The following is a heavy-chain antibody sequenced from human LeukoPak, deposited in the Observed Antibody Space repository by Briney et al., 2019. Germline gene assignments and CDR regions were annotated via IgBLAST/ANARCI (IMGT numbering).Heavy chain of an antibody. CDR2: INHRGDT. J-gene: IGHJ4*03. V-gene: IGHV4-34*01. D-gene: IGHD1-1*01. Sequence: SETLSLTCAVYGGSFSSYYWSWIRQSPGKGLEWIAEINHRGDTNYNPSVKSRVTISVDSPKNQFSLKVTSLTAADTAVYYCARGPTISETGYFDYWGQGTLVTVSS. CDR3: ARGPTISETGYFDY. CDR1: GGSFSSYY.